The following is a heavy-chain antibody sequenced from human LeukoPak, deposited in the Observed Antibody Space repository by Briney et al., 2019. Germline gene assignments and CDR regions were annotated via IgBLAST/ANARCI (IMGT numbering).Heavy chain of an antibody. J-gene: IGHJ6*02. Sequence: GESLKISCKGSGYSFTSYWIGWVRQMPGKGLEWMGIIYPGDSDTRYSPSFQGQVTISADKSISTAYLQWSSLKASDTAMYYCATLGSGSYYSSYYYYYGMDVWGQGTTVTVSS. CDR1: GYSFTSYW. CDR3: ATLGSGSYYSSYYYYYGMDV. V-gene: IGHV5-51*01. D-gene: IGHD3-10*01. CDR2: IYPGDSDT.